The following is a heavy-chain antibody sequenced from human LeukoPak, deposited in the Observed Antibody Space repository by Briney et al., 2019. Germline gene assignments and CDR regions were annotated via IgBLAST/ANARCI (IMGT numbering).Heavy chain of an antibody. V-gene: IGHV3-30*02. CDR3: AKVNWYFDL. CDR1: GFTFSSYA. J-gene: IGHJ2*01. CDR2: IRFDGNNK. Sequence: PGRSLRLSCAASGFTFSSYAMHWVRQAPGKGLEWVAFIRFDGNNKYYADSVKGRFTISRDNSNNTLYLQMNSLRVEDTAVYYCAKVNWYFDLWGRGTLVTVSS.